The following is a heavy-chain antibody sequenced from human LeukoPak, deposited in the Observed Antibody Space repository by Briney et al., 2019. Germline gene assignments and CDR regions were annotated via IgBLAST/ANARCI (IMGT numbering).Heavy chain of an antibody. V-gene: IGHV3-23*01. D-gene: IGHD6-19*01. J-gene: IGHJ6*04. CDR2: ISGSGGST. CDR1: GFTFSGYA. Sequence: GGSLGLSCAASGFTFSGYAMSWVRQAPGKGLEWVSAISGSGGSTYYADSVKGRFTISRDNSKNTLYLQMNSLRAEDTAVYYCAKDSSGWYTHGMDVWGKGTTVTVSS. CDR3: AKDSSGWYTHGMDV.